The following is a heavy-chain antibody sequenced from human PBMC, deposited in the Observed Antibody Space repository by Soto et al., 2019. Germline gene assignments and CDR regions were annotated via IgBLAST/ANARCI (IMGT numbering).Heavy chain of an antibody. Sequence: GGSLRLSCAASGFTFSSYGMHWVRQAPGKGLEWVAVISYDGSNKYYADSVKGRFTISRDNSKNTLYLQMNSLRAEDTAVYYCAKDLYDMQTDPLYYYYGMDVWGQGTTVTVSS. J-gene: IGHJ6*02. CDR1: GFTFSSYG. CDR3: AKDLYDMQTDPLYYYYGMDV. CDR2: ISYDGSNK. D-gene: IGHD3-9*01. V-gene: IGHV3-30*18.